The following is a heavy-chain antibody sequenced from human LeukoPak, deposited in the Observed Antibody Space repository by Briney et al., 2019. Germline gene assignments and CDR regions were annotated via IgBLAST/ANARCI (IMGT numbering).Heavy chain of an antibody. Sequence: PSETLSLTCAVYGGSFSGYYWSWIRQPPGKGLEWIGEINHSGSTNYNPSLKSRVTISVDTSNNQFSLKLSSVTAADTAVYYCGSAYSNYSGWFDPWGQGTLVSVSS. CDR1: GGSFSGYY. D-gene: IGHD4-11*01. V-gene: IGHV4-34*01. J-gene: IGHJ5*02. CDR3: GSAYSNYSGWFDP. CDR2: INHSGST.